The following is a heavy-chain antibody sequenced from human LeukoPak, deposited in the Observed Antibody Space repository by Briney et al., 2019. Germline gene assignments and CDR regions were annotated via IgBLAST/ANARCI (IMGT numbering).Heavy chain of an antibody. J-gene: IGHJ3*02. D-gene: IGHD3-3*01. CDR1: GYTFTKNG. Sequence: ASVKVSCKASGYTFTKNGISWVRQAPGQGLEWMGWINTYNGNTDSAQKFQGRVTMTTDTSTSTAYMELRSLTSDDTAVYYCARGPPLTIFGVVIIYVFDTWGQGTMVTVSS. V-gene: IGHV1-18*01. CDR3: ARGPPLTIFGVVIIYVFDT. CDR2: INTYNGNT.